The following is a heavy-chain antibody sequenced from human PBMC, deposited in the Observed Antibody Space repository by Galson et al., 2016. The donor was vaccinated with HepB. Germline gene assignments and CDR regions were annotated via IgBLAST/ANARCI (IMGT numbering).Heavy chain of an antibody. D-gene: IGHD6-13*01. Sequence: SLRLSCAASGFRFSSYTLNWVRQAPGKGLEWVSSITNSGSHVYLADLIKGRFTISRDNAKNLLYLQMTSLRADDTAVYFCARTQQVAHFDFWGQGTLVTVSS. CDR2: ITNSGSHV. V-gene: IGHV3-21*01. J-gene: IGHJ4*01. CDR3: ARTQQVAHFDF. CDR1: GFRFSSYT.